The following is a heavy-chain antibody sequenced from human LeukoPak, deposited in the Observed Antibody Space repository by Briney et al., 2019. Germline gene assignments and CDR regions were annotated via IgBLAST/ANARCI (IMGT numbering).Heavy chain of an antibody. CDR3: ARDMDDSSWPTHSYYYYYMDV. Sequence: ASVKVSCKASGYTFTGYYMHWVRQAPGQGLEWMGWINPNSGGTNYAQKFQGRVTMTRDTSISTAYMELSRLRSDDMAVYYCARDMDDSSWPTHSYYYYYMDVWGKGTTVTVSS. D-gene: IGHD6-13*01. J-gene: IGHJ6*03. CDR1: GYTFTGYY. CDR2: INPNSGGT. V-gene: IGHV1-2*02.